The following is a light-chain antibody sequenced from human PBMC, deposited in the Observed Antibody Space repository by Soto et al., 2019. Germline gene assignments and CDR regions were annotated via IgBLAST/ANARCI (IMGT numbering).Light chain of an antibody. J-gene: IGKJ5*01. CDR2: AAS. CDR1: QDINTY. CDR3: QQRKSYPIS. Sequence: DIQLTQSPSFLSASVGDRVTITCRASQDINTYLAWYQQKPGKAPKLLIFAASTLQNGVPSRFSGSGSGTEFTVTITILQPDDFATYYWQQRKSYPISFGQGTRLEMK. V-gene: IGKV1-9*01.